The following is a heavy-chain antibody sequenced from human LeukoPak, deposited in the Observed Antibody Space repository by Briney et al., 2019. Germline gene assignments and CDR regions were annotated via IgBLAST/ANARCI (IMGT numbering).Heavy chain of an antibody. D-gene: IGHD6-13*01. Sequence: GGSLRLSCAASGFTFSDSYMSWIRPAPGKGLEWVSYITSSGRTIYYADSVKGRFTISRDNAKNSLFLQMNSLRAEDTAVYYCVRAAGGTGDHWGQGTLVTVSS. V-gene: IGHV3-11*01. CDR3: VRAAGGTGDH. J-gene: IGHJ4*02. CDR1: GFTFSDSY. CDR2: ITSSGRTI.